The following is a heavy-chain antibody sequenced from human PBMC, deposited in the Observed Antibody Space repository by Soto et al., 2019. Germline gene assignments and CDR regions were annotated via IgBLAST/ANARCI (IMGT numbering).Heavy chain of an antibody. V-gene: IGHV4-4*02. J-gene: IGHJ4*02. CDR3: ARVRYDRSGFDH. D-gene: IGHD3-22*01. Sequence: QVQLQESGPGLVRPSGALSVTCAVSGDSISRSHWWSWVRQSPGKGLEWIGEISHSGITNYNPSLKRRVTISGDKSKNQLSLKLTSVTAAATAVYYCARVRYDRSGFDHWGQGTLVSVSS. CDR1: GDSISRSHW. CDR2: ISHSGIT.